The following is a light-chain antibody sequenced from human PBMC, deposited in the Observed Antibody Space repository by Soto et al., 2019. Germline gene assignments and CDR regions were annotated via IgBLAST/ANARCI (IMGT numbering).Light chain of an antibody. V-gene: IGKV1-39*01. J-gene: IGKJ2*01. Sequence: DIQMTQSPASLSATVGDRVTVTCRASQYIGTYLNWYQQQPGKAPKLLIYAASTLQSGVPSRFSGSGSGTDFTLTISSLQPEDFATYYCQQSSGIPYTFGQGTKAEIK. CDR2: AAS. CDR3: QQSSGIPYT. CDR1: QYIGTY.